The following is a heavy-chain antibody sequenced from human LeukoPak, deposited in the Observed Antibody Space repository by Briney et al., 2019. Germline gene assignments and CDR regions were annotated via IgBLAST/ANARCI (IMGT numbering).Heavy chain of an antibody. CDR2: IKQDGSEK. D-gene: IGHD3-22*01. CDR1: GFTVSSNY. V-gene: IGHV3-7*03. CDR3: ASGLYYDSSAFDY. Sequence: GGSLRLSCAASGFTVSSNYMSCVRQAPGKGLEWVANIKQDGSEKYYVDSVKGRFTISRDNAKNSLYLQMNSLRAEDTALYYCASGLYYDSSAFDYWGQETLVTVSS. J-gene: IGHJ4*02.